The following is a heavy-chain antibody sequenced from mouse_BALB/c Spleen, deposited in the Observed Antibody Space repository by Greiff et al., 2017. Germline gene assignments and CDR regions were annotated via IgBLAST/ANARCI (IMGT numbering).Heavy chain of an antibody. V-gene: IGHV5-6-3*01. J-gene: IGHJ2*01. CDR2: INSNGGST. CDR1: GFTFSSYG. Sequence: EVKLMESGGGLVQPGGSLKLSCAASGFTFSSYGMSWVRQTPDKRLELVATINSNGGSTYYPDSVKGRFTISRDNAKNTLYLQMSSLKSEDTAMYYCARGGMVTTPFDYWGQGTTLTVSS. CDR3: ARGGMVTTPFDY. D-gene: IGHD2-3*01.